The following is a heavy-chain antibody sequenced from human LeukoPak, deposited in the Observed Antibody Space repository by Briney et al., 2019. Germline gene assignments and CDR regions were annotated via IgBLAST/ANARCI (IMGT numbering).Heavy chain of an antibody. CDR1: GGSVSGYY. J-gene: IGHJ6*04. D-gene: IGHD1-26*01. Sequence: SEALSLTCTVSGGSVSGYYWSWIRQPPGERLEYIGYISSSGNTNYNPSLSRRVTMSLDTSKNQVSLKLSSVTAADTATYFCARHASGGTYPMDVWAEGTTVIVSS. CDR3: ARHASGGTYPMDV. V-gene: IGHV4-4*09. CDR2: ISSSGNT.